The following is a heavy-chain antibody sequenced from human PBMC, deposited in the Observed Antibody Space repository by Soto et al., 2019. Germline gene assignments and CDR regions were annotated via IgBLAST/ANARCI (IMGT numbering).Heavy chain of an antibody. V-gene: IGHV1-18*01. CDR3: ARENTKWGLTGAKYSSSSRESDY. CDR2: ISAYNGNT. Sequence: ASVKVSCKASGYTFTSYGISWVRQAPGQGLEWMGWISAYNGNTNYAQKLQGRVTMTTDTSTSTAYMELRSLRSDDTAVYYCARENTKWGLTGAKYSSSSRESDYWGQGTLVTVSS. CDR1: GYTFTSYG. J-gene: IGHJ4*02. D-gene: IGHD6-6*01.